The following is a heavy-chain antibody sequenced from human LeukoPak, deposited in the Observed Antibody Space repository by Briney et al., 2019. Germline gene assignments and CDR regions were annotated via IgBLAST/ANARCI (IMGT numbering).Heavy chain of an antibody. V-gene: IGHV4-4*02. CDR2: VHLSGRT. Sequence: SETLSLTCGVSGGSISSTNWWTWVRQPPGEGLEWIGEVHLSGRTNYNPSLESRVTMPVDMSENHISLKLTSVTAADTAVYYRAREGGPYRPLDYSGQGTLVTVSS. J-gene: IGHJ4*02. CDR1: GGSISSTNW. CDR3: AREGGPYRPLDY.